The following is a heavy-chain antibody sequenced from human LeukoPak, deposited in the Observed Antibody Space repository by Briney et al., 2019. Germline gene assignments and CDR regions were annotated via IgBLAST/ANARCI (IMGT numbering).Heavy chain of an antibody. CDR3: ARVPMVATIEGAFDI. D-gene: IGHD5-12*01. V-gene: IGHV4-4*02. CDR2: IYHSGST. Sequence: PSETLSLTCAVSGGSISSSNWWSWVRPPPGKGLEWIGEIYHSGSTNYNPSLKSRVTISVDKSKNQFSLKLSSVTAADTAVYYCARVPMVATIEGAFDIWGQRTMVTVFS. CDR1: GGSISSSNW. J-gene: IGHJ3*02.